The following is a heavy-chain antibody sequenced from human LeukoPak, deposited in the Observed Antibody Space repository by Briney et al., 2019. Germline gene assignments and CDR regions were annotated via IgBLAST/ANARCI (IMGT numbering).Heavy chain of an antibody. J-gene: IGHJ5*02. D-gene: IGHD6-13*01. CDR2: IDGSGSS. Sequence: SETLSLTCTVSGYSISSGYLWGWIRQPPGKGLEWIGSIDGSGSSYYNPSLKSRVTISVDTSRNQFSLKMTSVTAADTAVYYCARAYSSSWYWNWFDPWGQGTLVTVSS. CDR1: GYSISSGYL. V-gene: IGHV4-38-2*02. CDR3: ARAYSSSWYWNWFDP.